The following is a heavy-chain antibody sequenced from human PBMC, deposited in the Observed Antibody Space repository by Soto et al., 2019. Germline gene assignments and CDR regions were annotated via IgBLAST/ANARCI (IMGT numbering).Heavy chain of an antibody. CDR2: LKSKTDGGTA. Sequence: NPGGSLRLSCAASGFTFTNAWMSWVRQAPGKGLEWVGRLKSKTDGGTADFAAPVKGRFSISRDDSKNTLYLQMNSLKTEDTAIYYCTTSVEVVVPPFDCCHQGTRVTVCS. D-gene: IGHD3-22*01. J-gene: IGHJ4*02. CDR3: TTSVEVVVPPFDC. V-gene: IGHV3-15*01. CDR1: GFTFTNAW.